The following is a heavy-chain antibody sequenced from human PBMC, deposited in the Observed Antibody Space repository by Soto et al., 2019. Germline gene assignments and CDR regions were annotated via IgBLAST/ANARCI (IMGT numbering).Heavy chain of an antibody. J-gene: IGHJ4*02. Sequence: QVQLVESGGGVAQTGGSLRLSCSASGVTLRDYGMHWVRQAPGKGLEWVAGISYDAASEHYADSVKGRFSISRDNSNNTVSLHMNSLGTGDTAFYYCARDSRRLQLGVIDFWGQGTLVTVSS. CDR2: ISYDAASE. CDR3: ARDSRRLQLGVIDF. D-gene: IGHD1-7*01. CDR1: GVTLRDYG. V-gene: IGHV3-30*03.